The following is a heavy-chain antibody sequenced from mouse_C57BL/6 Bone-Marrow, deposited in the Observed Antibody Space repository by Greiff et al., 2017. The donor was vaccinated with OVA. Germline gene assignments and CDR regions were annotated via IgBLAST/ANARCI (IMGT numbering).Heavy chain of an antibody. V-gene: IGHV1-69*01. CDR2: IDPSDSYT. J-gene: IGHJ4*01. D-gene: IGHD1-1*01. CDR3: ARGSYYGSSQPYYAMDY. Sequence: VQLQQPGAELVMPGASVKLSCKASGYTFTSYWMHWVTQRPGQGLEWIGEIDPSDSYTNYNQKFKGKSTLTVDKSSSTAYMQLSSLTSEDSAVYYCARGSYYGSSQPYYAMDYWGQGTSVTVSS. CDR1: GYTFTSYW.